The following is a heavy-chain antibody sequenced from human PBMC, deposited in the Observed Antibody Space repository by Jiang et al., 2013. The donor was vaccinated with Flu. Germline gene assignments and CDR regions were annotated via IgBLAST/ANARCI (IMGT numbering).Heavy chain of an antibody. CDR1: GGSISSGGYY. V-gene: IGHV4-31*03. D-gene: IGHD4-17*01. CDR2: LLHGST. J-gene: IGHJ4*02. CDR3: ARDLGSMTVTTYFDY. Sequence: PGLVKPSQTLSLTCTVSGGSISSGGYYWSWIRQHPGRGLEWDWVHLLHGSTYYNPSLKSRVTISVDTSKNQFSLKLSSVTAADTAVYYCARDLGSMTVTTYFDYWGQGTLVTVSS.